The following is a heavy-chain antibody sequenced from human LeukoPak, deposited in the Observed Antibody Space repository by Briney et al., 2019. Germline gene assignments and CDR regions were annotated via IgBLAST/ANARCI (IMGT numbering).Heavy chain of an antibody. J-gene: IGHJ6*03. CDR3: AKDFYGSGSYLGLSYMDV. D-gene: IGHD3-10*01. V-gene: IGHV3-23*01. CDR1: GFTFSRYG. Sequence: GGSLRLSCAASGFTFSRYGMSWVRQAPGKGLEWVSAISGSGGSTYYADSVKGRFTISRDNAKNSLYLQMNSLRAEDTALYYCAKDFYGSGSYLGLSYMDVWGKGTTVTISS. CDR2: ISGSGGST.